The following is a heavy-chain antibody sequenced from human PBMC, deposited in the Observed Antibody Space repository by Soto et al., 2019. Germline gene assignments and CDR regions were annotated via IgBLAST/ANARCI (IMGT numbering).Heavy chain of an antibody. D-gene: IGHD6-6*01. Sequence: QLQLQESGPGLVKPSETLSLTCTVSGGSISSSSYYWGWIRQPPGKGLEWIGSIYYSGSTYYNPSLKSRVTIPLDTSKNQFSLKLSSVTAADTAVYYCARGYSSSSAYWGQGTLVTVSS. CDR1: GGSISSSSYY. V-gene: IGHV4-39*01. J-gene: IGHJ4*02. CDR2: IYYSGST. CDR3: ARGYSSSSAY.